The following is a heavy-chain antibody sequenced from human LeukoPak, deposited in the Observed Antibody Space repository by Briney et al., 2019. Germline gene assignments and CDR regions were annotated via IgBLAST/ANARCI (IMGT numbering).Heavy chain of an antibody. V-gene: IGHV4-39*07. D-gene: IGHD3-3*01. CDR3: ARGRYYDFWSGYKGFDP. J-gene: IGHJ5*02. Sequence: SETLSLTCTVSGGSISSSSYYWGWIRQPPGKGLEWIGSIYYSGSTYYNPSLKSRVTISVDTSKNQFSLKLSSVTAADTAVYYCARGRYYDFWSGYKGFDPWGQGTLVTVSS. CDR1: GGSISSSSYY. CDR2: IYYSGST.